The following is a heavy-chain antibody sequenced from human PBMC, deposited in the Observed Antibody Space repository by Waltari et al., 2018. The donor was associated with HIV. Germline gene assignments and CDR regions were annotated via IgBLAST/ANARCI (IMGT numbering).Heavy chain of an antibody. CDR1: GFAFYVYE. Sequence: DVRVVASGGWLVQIGGSLRPSCVGCGFAFYVYEMNWVRHAPGQGGRQSPGKGVDWIAYRSSKSGAIHDADSVRGRFTNPRDNAKSALYLQMNSLGGEDTASYYCARDDLIVRRPFGIWGQGTMVTV. J-gene: IGHJ3*02. D-gene: IGHD3-16*02. CDR2: RSSKSGAI. CDR3: ARDDLIVRRPFGI. V-gene: IGHV3-48*03.